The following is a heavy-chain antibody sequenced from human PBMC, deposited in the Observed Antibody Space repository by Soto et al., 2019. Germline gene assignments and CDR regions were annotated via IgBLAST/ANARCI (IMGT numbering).Heavy chain of an antibody. CDR3: ARAHYGDYGYGMDV. J-gene: IGHJ6*02. V-gene: IGHV4-30-2*01. CDR2: IYHSGST. D-gene: IGHD4-17*01. CDR1: GDSISSRAYY. Sequence: PSETLSLTCTVSGDSISSRAYYWSWIRQHPGKGLEWIGYIYHSGSTYYNPSLKSRVTISVDRSKNQFSLKLSSVTAADTAVYYCARAHYGDYGYGMDVWGQGTTVTVSS.